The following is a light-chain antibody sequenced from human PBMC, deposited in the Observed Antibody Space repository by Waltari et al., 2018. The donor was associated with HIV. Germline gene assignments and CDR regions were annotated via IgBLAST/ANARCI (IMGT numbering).Light chain of an antibody. J-gene: IGLJ2*01. CDR1: SSDVGNYNE. CDR3: SSFTTSITVV. Sequence: QSALTQPPSVSGSLGQSVTISCTGTSSDVGNYNEVSWYQQSPRTAPKLMIYDVSNRPSGVPDRFSGSKSGNTASLTISGLQAEDEADYYCSSFTTSITVVFGGGTKLTVL. CDR2: DVS. V-gene: IGLV2-18*02.